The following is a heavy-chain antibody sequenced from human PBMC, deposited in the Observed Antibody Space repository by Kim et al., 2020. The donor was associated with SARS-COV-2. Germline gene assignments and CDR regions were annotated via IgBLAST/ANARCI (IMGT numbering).Heavy chain of an antibody. J-gene: IGHJ5*02. CDR1: GVSFSGYY. CDR2: INHSGST. V-gene: IGHV4-34*01. CDR3: AFSTSRARGWFDP. D-gene: IGHD2-2*01. Sequence: SETLSPTCAVYGVSFSGYYWSWIRQPPGKGLEWIGEINHSGSTNYNPSLKSRVTISVDTSKNQFSLKLSSVTAADTAVYYCAFSTSRARGWFDPWGQGTLVTVSS.